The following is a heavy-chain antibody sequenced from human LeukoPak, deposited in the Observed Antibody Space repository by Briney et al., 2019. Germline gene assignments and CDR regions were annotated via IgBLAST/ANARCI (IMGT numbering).Heavy chain of an antibody. CDR3: ARLPLVGATKVVDY. CDR1: GGSISSYY. D-gene: IGHD1-26*01. J-gene: IGHJ4*02. CDR2: IYYSGST. Sequence: SETLSLTCTVSGGSISSYYWSWIRQPPGKGLEWIGYIYYSGSTNYNPSLKSRVTISVDTSKNQFSLKLSSVTAADTAVYYCARLPLVGATKVVDYWGQGTLVTVSS. V-gene: IGHV4-59*01.